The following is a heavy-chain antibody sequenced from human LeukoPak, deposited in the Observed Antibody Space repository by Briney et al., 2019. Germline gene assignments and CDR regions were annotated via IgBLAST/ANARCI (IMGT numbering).Heavy chain of an antibody. Sequence: GGSLRLSCAASGFTFSSYWMSWVRQAPGKGLEWEANIKQDGSEKYYVDSVKGRFTISRDNAKNSLYLQMNSLRAEDTAVYYCAKVGTNFLRYYFDSWGRGTLVTVSS. V-gene: IGHV3-7*01. J-gene: IGHJ4*02. CDR2: IKQDGSEK. CDR3: AKVGTNFLRYYFDS. D-gene: IGHD1-1*01. CDR1: GFTFSSYW.